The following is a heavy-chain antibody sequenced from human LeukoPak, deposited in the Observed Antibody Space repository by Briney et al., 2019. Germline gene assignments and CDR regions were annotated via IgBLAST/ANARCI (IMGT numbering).Heavy chain of an antibody. CDR3: ARGRMSGSSGRYYFDY. V-gene: IGHV7-4-1*02. Sequence: ASVKVSCTASGYTFTNYAMNWVRRAPGQGLEWMGWINTNTGNPTYAQGFTGRFVFSLDTSVSTAYLQISNLKAEDTAVYYCARGRMSGSSGRYYFDYWGQGTLVTVSS. J-gene: IGHJ4*02. CDR2: INTNTGNP. D-gene: IGHD6-19*01. CDR1: GYTFTNYA.